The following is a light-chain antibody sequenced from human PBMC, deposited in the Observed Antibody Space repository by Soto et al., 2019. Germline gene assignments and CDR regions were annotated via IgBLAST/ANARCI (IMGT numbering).Light chain of an antibody. CDR3: CSYASSSTYV. J-gene: IGLJ1*01. Sequence: QSVLTQPASVSGSPGQSITISCTGTSRYVGSYNLVSWYQQHPGKASKLMIYEGTKRPSGVSDRFSGSRSGNTASLTISGLQAEDEADYYCCSYASSSTYVFGTGTKVTVL. CDR2: EGT. V-gene: IGLV2-23*01. CDR1: SRYVGSYNL.